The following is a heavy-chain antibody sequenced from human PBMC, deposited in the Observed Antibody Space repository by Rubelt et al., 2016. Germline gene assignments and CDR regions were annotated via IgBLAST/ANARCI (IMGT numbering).Heavy chain of an antibody. D-gene: IGHD6-13*01. CDR2: ISGSGGST. CDR3: ATVEGIAAAGPN. J-gene: IGHJ4*02. V-gene: IGHV3-23*01. Sequence: GLEWVSAISGSGGSTYYADSVKGRFTISRDNSKNTLYLQMNSLRAEDTAVYYCATVEGIAAAGPNWGQGTLVTVSS.